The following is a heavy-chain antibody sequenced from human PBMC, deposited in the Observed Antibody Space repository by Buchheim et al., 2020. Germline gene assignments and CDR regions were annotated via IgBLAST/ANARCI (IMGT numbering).Heavy chain of an antibody. CDR1: GFTFTNYG. J-gene: IGHJ4*02. Sequence: QVQLVESGGGVVQPGRSLRLSCAASGFTFTNYGLHWVRQAPGKGLEWVAVISYDGSNKYYADSVKGRFTISRDNSKNTLYLQMNSLRAEDTAVYYCAKALEDGDYTDYWGQGTL. V-gene: IGHV3-30*18. D-gene: IGHD4-17*01. CDR3: AKALEDGDYTDY. CDR2: ISYDGSNK.